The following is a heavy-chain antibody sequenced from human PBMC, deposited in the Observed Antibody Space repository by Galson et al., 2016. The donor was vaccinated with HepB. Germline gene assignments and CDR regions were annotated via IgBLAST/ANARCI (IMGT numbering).Heavy chain of an antibody. CDR1: GSSFNNYW. Sequence: QSGAEVKKPGESLRISCKGSGSSFNNYWITWVRQMPGKGLEWMGSIDPSDSYTNYSPSFQGHVIISVDKSIRTAYLQVSSLKASDTATYYCARREKTYNYAQGGFDYWGQGTLVTVSS. D-gene: IGHD5-18*01. CDR3: ARREKTYNYAQGGFDY. CDR2: IDPSDSYT. J-gene: IGHJ4*02. V-gene: IGHV5-10-1*01.